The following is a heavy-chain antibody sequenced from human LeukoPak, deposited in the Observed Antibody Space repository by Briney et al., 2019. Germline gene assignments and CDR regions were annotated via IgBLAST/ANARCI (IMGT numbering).Heavy chain of an antibody. Sequence: GGSPRLSCAASGFTFSSYAMSWVRQAPGKGLEWVSAISGSGGSTYYADSVKGRFTISRDNSKNTLYLQMNSLRAEDTAVYYCERDRIDYYYGMDVWGQGTTVTVSS. CDR1: GFTFSSYA. J-gene: IGHJ6*02. CDR2: ISGSGGST. CDR3: ERDRIDYYYGMDV. D-gene: IGHD2-15*01. V-gene: IGHV3-23*01.